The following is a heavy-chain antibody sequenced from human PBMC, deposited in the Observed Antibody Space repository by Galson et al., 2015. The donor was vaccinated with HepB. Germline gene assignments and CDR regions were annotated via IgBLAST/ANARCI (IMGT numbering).Heavy chain of an antibody. V-gene: IGHV4-61*02. Sequence: LSLTCTVSGDPISSGSYYWSWIRQPAGKGLEWIGRIYTSGSTNYNPSLKSRVTMSVDTSKNQFSLKLSSVTAADTAVYYRARSDFGVVNPAFDYWGQGTLVTVSS. J-gene: IGHJ4*02. D-gene: IGHD3-3*01. CDR3: ARSDFGVVNPAFDY. CDR2: IYTSGST. CDR1: GDPISSGSYY.